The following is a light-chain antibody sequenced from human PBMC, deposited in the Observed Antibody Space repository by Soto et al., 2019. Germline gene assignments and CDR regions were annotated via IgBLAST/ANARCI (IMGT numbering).Light chain of an antibody. CDR1: STDVGAYNL. Sequence: QSALTQPASVSGSPGQSITISCTGTSTDVGAYNLVSGYQQHPGRVPKLIIYEDIKRHSGVSSRFSGSTSGNTASLTISGIQAEDAADYYCCSSAGSRTLVFGGGNKVTFL. CDR3: CSSAGSRTLV. J-gene: IGLJ2*01. V-gene: IGLV2-23*01. CDR2: EDI.